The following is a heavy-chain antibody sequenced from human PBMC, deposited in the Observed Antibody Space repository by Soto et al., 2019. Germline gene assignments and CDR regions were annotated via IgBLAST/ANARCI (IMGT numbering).Heavy chain of an antibody. J-gene: IGHJ5*02. CDR3: VHWFDL. CDR1: GFTFRSYW. CDR2: INSEGTSA. V-gene: IGHV3-74*01. Sequence: PGGSLRLSCAASGFTFRSYWMHWVRQAPGKGLVWVSRINSEGTSADYADFVKGRFTISRDNAKNTLYLQINSLRAEDTAVYYCVHWFDLWGQGTLVTVSS.